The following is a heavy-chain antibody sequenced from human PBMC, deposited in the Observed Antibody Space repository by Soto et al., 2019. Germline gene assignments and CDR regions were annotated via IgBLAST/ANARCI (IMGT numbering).Heavy chain of an antibody. CDR3: AKDRSGGSWDY. CDR2: ISYDGSNK. CDR1: GFTFSSYG. J-gene: IGHJ4*02. D-gene: IGHD3-10*01. Sequence: GGSLRLSCAASGFTFSSYGMHWVRQAPGKGLEWVAVISYDGSNKYYADSVKGRFTISRDNSKNTLYLQMKSLRAEDTAVYYCAKDRSGGSWDYWGQGTLVTVSS. V-gene: IGHV3-30*18.